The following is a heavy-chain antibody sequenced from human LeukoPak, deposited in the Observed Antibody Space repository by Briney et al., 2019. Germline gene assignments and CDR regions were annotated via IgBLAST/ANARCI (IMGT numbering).Heavy chain of an antibody. V-gene: IGHV3-23*01. CDR2: ISGSGGST. Sequence: PGGSLRLSCAASGFTFSNYAMSWVRQAPGKGLEWVSAISGSGGSTYYADSVKGRFTISRDNSKNTLYLQMNSLRAEDTAVYYCARTPWIVGASYYFDYWGQGTLVTVSS. D-gene: IGHD1-26*01. J-gene: IGHJ4*02. CDR1: GFTFSNYA. CDR3: ARTPWIVGASYYFDY.